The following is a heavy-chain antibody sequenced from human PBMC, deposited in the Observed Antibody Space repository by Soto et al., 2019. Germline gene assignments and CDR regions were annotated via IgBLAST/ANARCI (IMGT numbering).Heavy chain of an antibody. CDR1: GLSLSTSGMC. D-gene: IGHD2-15*01. J-gene: IGHJ6*01. Sequence: SGPTLVNPTQTLTLTCTFSGLSLSTSGMCVSWIRQPPGKALECLALIDRDDDKYYSTSLKTSLTISKDTFKNQVVLTMTNMDPVDTATYYCARMGRGYCSGGSCPSYYYYGMD. CDR3: ARMGRGYCSGGSCPSYYYYGMD. CDR2: IDRDDDK. V-gene: IGHV2-70*01.